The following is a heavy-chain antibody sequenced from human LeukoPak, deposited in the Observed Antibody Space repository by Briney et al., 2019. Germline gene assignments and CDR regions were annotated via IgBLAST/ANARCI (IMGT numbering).Heavy chain of an antibody. CDR3: ARGLCGGRSSHDPDWFDT. J-gene: IGHJ5*02. CDR1: GGSISSGSYY. Sequence: PSETLSLTCTVSGGSISSGSYYWSWIRQPAEKGLEWIGHIYTSGSTNYNPSLKSRVTISVDTSRNQFSLKLTSVTAADTAVYYCARGLCGGRSSHDPDWFDTWGQGTLVTVSS. D-gene: IGHD2-15*01. CDR2: IYTSGST. V-gene: IGHV4-61*09.